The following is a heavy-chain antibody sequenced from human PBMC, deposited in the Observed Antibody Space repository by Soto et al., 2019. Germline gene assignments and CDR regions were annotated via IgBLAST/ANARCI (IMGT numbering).Heavy chain of an antibody. D-gene: IGHD2-15*01. CDR2: IIPILGIA. CDR3: ARDRAGYCSGGSCYSSFYYFDY. Sequence: QVQLVQSGAEVKKPGSSVKVSCKASGGTFSSYTISWVRRAPGQGLEWMGRIIPILGIANYAQKLQGRGTITADKSTSTAYMELSSLSSEDTAVYYCARDRAGYCSGGSCYSSFYYFDYWGEGTLVTVSS. J-gene: IGHJ4*02. CDR1: GGTFSSYT. V-gene: IGHV1-69*08.